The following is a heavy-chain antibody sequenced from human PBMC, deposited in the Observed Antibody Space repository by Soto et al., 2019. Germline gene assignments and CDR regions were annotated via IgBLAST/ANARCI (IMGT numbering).Heavy chain of an antibody. J-gene: IGHJ6*02. CDR1: GYSFTSYW. CDR3: ARLTDANGMDV. V-gene: IGHV5-10-1*01. Sequence: GESLKISCEGSGYSFTSYWISWVRLMPGKGLEWMGRIDPSDSYTNYSPSSQGHVTISADKSISTAYLQWSSLKATDTAMYYCARLTDANGMDVWGQGTTHTVSS. CDR2: IDPSDSYT.